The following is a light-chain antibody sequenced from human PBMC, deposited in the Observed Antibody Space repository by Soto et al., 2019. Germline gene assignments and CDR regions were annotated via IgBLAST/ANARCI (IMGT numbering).Light chain of an antibody. J-gene: IGKJ2*01. CDR2: AAS. V-gene: IGKV1-39*01. CDR1: QSISSS. Sequence: DIQMTQSPSSLSASVGDRVTITCRASQSISSSLNWYQQKPGKAPKLLIYAASSLQSVVPSRFSGSVSGTDFTLTILSLQPEDFATDYCQQSYSTPYTFGQGTKLEIK. CDR3: QQSYSTPYT.